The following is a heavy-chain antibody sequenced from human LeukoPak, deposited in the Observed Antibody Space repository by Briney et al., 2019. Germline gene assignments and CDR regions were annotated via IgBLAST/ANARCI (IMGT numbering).Heavy chain of an antibody. J-gene: IGHJ4*02. Sequence: GRSLRLSCAASGFTFSSYGMHWVRQAPGKGLEWVAVIWYDGSNKYYADSVKGRFTISRDNSKNTLYLQMNSLRAEDTAVYYCAREGYYYDSSGSYFDYWGQGPLVTVSS. CDR1: GFTFSSYG. D-gene: IGHD3-22*01. V-gene: IGHV3-33*01. CDR2: IWYDGSNK. CDR3: AREGYYYDSSGSYFDY.